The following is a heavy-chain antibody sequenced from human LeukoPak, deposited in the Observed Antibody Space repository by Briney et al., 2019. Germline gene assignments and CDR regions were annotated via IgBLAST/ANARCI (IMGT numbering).Heavy chain of an antibody. V-gene: IGHV3-15*07. D-gene: IGHD2-21*01. J-gene: IGHJ4*02. Sequence: GGSLRLSCAASGFTFNTYTMNWVRQAPGKGLEWVGRIKPKTDGETTEYAAPVKDRFSISRDDSKSMMYLQMNSLKTEDTAVYYCITPLPYSAQGGQGTLVTVSS. CDR1: GFTFNTYT. CDR3: ITPLPYSAQ. CDR2: IKPKTDGETT.